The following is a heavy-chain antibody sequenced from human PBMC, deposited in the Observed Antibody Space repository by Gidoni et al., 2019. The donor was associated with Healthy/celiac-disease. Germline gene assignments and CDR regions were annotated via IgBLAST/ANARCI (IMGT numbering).Heavy chain of an antibody. Sequence: QLQLQESGPGLVKPSATLSLTCTVSGGSISSSSYYWGWIRQPPGKGLEWIGSIYYSGSTYYNPSLKSRVTISVDTSKNQFSLKLSSVTAADTAVYYCARHELPVELPFDYWGQGTLVTVSS. D-gene: IGHD1-26*01. CDR1: GGSISSSSYY. CDR3: ARHELPVELPFDY. V-gene: IGHV4-39*01. J-gene: IGHJ4*02. CDR2: IYYSGST.